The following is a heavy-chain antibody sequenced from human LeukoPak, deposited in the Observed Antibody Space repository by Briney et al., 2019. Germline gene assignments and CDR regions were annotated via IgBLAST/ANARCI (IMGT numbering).Heavy chain of an antibody. CDR1: GYTFTGYY. CDR3: ARDAVEEYCSGGSCYPNNWFDP. D-gene: IGHD2-15*01. CDR2: INPNSGGT. J-gene: IGHJ5*02. V-gene: IGHV1-2*06. Sequence: ASVKVSCKASGYTFTGYYMHWVRQAPGRGLEWMGRINPNSGGTNYAQKFQGRVTMTRDTSISTAYMELSRLRSDDTAVYYCARDAVEEYCSGGSCYPNNWFDPWGQGTLVTVSS.